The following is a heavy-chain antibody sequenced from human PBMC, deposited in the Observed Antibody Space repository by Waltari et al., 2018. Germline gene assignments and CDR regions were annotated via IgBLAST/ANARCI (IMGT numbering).Heavy chain of an antibody. Sequence: QVHLVQSGAEVRRPGDSVRISCESPTHTFTGYQIHWVRQAPGQGLEWMGWISPDDGDTDFAQKFQRRVSMTRDLSLGRVYLEMSRLTLDDTAVFYCSRVRPYRPFEDWGHGTLVTVLS. V-gene: IGHV1-2*02. J-gene: IGHJ4*03. CDR1: THTFTGYQ. D-gene: IGHD4-4*01. CDR3: SRVRPYRPFED. CDR2: ISPDDGDT.